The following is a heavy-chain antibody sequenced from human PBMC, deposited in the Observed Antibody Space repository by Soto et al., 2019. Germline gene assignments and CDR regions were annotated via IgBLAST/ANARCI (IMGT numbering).Heavy chain of an antibody. Sequence: EVQLLESGGGLVQPGGSLRLSCAASGFTFSTYAMSWVRQAPGKGLEWVSAISGSGGSTYYADSVKGRFTISRDNSKNTLYLQMNSLRAEDTAVYYCAKLKHSSGWSHDAFDIWGQGTMVTVSS. V-gene: IGHV3-23*01. CDR3: AKLKHSSGWSHDAFDI. CDR2: ISGSGGST. J-gene: IGHJ3*02. CDR1: GFTFSTYA. D-gene: IGHD6-19*01.